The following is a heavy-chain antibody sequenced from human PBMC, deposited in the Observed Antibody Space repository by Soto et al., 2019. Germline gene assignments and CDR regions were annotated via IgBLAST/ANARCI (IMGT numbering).Heavy chain of an antibody. CDR3: AKDYGDYVPIVRGAFDI. CDR2: IRGSGGST. J-gene: IGHJ3*02. Sequence: GGSLRLSCAASGFTFSSYAMSWVRQAPGKGLEWVSAIRGSGGSTYYADSVKGRFTIARDNSKNTLYLQMNSLRAEDTAVYYCAKDYGDYVPIVRGAFDIWGQGTMVTVSS. D-gene: IGHD4-17*01. CDR1: GFTFSSYA. V-gene: IGHV3-23*01.